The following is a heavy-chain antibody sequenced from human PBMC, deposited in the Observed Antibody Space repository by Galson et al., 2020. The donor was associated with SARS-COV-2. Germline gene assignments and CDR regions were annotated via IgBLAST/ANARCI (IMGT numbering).Heavy chain of an antibody. J-gene: IGHJ4*02. Sequence: SEPLSLTCTVSGGSISSTSYYWRWIRQPPGKGLEWIGSSSYSGSNYYHPSNKSRVTISVDTSKNQFSLKLSSVTAADKAVYYCARDGISSGSYYNVETGFDYWGQGTLVTVSS. CDR3: ARDGISSGSYYNVETGFDY. V-gene: IGHV4-39*07. D-gene: IGHD3-10*01. CDR1: GGSISSTSYY. CDR2: SSYSGSN.